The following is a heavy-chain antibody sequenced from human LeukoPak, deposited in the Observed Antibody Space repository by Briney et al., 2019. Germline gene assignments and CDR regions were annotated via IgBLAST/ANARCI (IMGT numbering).Heavy chain of an antibody. CDR1: GFTFSAHA. CDR3: VPVYGSGSYYRDFDY. V-gene: IGHV3-30-3*01. J-gene: IGHJ4*02. D-gene: IGHD3-10*01. Sequence: GRSLRLSCAASGFTFSAHAMHWVRQAPGKGLESVAVISFDGSNTYYPDSVKGRFTISRDNAKNSLYLQMNSLRAEDTAVYYCVPVYGSGSYYRDFDYWGQGTLVTVSS. CDR2: ISFDGSNT.